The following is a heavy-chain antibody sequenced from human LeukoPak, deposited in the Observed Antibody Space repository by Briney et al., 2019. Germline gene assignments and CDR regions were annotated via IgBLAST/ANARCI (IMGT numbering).Heavy chain of an antibody. J-gene: IGHJ4*02. CDR1: GYSISSGYY. D-gene: IGHD4-11*01. CDR2: IYHSGST. Sequence: SETLSLTCTVSGYSISSGYYWGWIRQPPGKGLEWIGSIYHSGSTYYNPSLKSRVTISVDTSKNQFSLKLSSVTAADTAVYYCARVRGYSNYVWGQGTLVTVSS. CDR3: ARVRGYSNYV. V-gene: IGHV4-38-2*02.